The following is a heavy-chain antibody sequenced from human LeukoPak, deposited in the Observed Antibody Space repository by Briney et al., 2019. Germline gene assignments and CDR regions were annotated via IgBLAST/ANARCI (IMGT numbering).Heavy chain of an antibody. D-gene: IGHD1-26*01. J-gene: IGHJ5*02. Sequence: ASVKVSCKASGYTFTSYGISCVRQATGQALEWMGWISAYNGNTNYAQKLQGRVTMTTDTSTSTAYMELRSPRSDDTAVYYCARGGNRWEQMGSWGQGTLVTVSS. CDR2: ISAYNGNT. CDR3: ARGGNRWEQMGS. CDR1: GYTFTSYG. V-gene: IGHV1-18*01.